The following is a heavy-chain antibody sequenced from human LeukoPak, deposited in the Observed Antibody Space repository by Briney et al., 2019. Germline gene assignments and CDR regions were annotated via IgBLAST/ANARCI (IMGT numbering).Heavy chain of an antibody. V-gene: IGHV3-23*01. Sequence: GGSLRLSCAASGFTFSSYAMSWVRQAPGKGLEWVSSISASGTSTPYADSVKGRFTISRDYSKNTLYLQMNSLRAEDTAVYYCARGGRMWWCPHYYYYYYMDVWGKGTTVTVSS. CDR3: ARGGRMWWCPHYYYYYYMDV. CDR2: ISASGTST. CDR1: GFTFSSYA. J-gene: IGHJ6*03. D-gene: IGHD2-21*01.